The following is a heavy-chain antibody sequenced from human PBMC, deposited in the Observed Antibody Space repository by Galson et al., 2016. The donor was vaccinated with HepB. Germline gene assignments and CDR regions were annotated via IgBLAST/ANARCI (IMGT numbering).Heavy chain of an antibody. CDR2: IIPRFGTT. CDR3: ARGILVYCGGDCRSSFYGMDV. D-gene: IGHD2-21*01. Sequence: SVKVSCKASGGTFSSYVVTWVRQAPGQGLEWMGEIIPRFGTTNYAQKFQGRVTIIADESTSTGYMELSSLRSEDTAVYYCARGILVYCGGDCRSSFYGMDVWGQGTTVTVSS. J-gene: IGHJ6*02. V-gene: IGHV1-69*13. CDR1: GGTFSSYV.